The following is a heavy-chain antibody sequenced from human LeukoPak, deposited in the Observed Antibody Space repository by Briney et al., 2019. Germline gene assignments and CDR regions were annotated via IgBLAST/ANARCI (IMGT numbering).Heavy chain of an antibody. CDR1: GLTFDDYG. D-gene: IGHD2-2*01. Sequence: GGSLRLSCAASGLTFDDYGMSWVRQAPGKGLEWVSGINWDGGSTGYADSVKGRFTISRDNAKNSLYLQMNSLRAEDTAVYYCARSILPAANAIDYWGQGTLVTVSS. J-gene: IGHJ4*02. V-gene: IGHV3-20*04. CDR2: INWDGGST. CDR3: ARSILPAANAIDY.